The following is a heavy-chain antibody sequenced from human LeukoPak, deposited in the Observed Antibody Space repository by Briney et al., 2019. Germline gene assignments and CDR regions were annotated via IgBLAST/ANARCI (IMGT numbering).Heavy chain of an antibody. CDR2: ISYDGSNK. CDR1: GFTFSSYA. Sequence: GRSLRLSCAASGFTFSSYAMHWVRQAPGKGLEWVAVISYDGSNKYYADSVKGRFTVSRDTSRNILYLQMSSLRADDTAMYYCARGRASTTIFDYWGQGTLVTVSS. D-gene: IGHD5-12*01. J-gene: IGHJ4*02. V-gene: IGHV3-30*07. CDR3: ARGRASTTIFDY.